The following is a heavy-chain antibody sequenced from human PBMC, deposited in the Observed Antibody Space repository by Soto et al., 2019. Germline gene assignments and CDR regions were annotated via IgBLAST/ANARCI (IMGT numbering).Heavy chain of an antibody. CDR2: IYYSGST. J-gene: IGHJ6*02. CDR3: ARDVPSTGYCSGGSCPEGIDA. Sequence: SETLSLTCTVSGGSISSYYWSWIRQPPGKGLEWIGYIYYSGSTNYNPSLKSRVTISVDTSKNQFSLKLSSVTAADTAVYYCARDVPSTGYCSGGSCPEGIDAWGQGTTVTVSS. V-gene: IGHV4-59*01. CDR1: GGSISSYY. D-gene: IGHD2-15*01.